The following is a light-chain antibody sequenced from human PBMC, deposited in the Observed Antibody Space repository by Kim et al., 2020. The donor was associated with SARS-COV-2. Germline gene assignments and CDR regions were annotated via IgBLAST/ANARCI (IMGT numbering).Light chain of an antibody. J-gene: IGLJ2*01. V-gene: IGLV3-1*01. CDR2: QDS. Sequence: SYELTQPPSVSVSPGQTASITCPGDKLGDKYACWYQQKPGQSPVMVIYQDSKRPSGIPERFSGSNSGNTATLTISGTQAMDEADYYCLAWDSSTVV. CDR3: LAWDSSTVV. CDR1: KLGDKY.